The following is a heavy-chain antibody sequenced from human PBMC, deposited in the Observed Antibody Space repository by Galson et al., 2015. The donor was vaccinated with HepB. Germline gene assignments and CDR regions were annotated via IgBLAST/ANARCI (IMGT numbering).Heavy chain of an antibody. V-gene: IGHV3-23*01. CDR2: INGAGGTT. Sequence: SLRLSCAGSGFNFNTYAMSWVRQAPGKGLECVSGINGAGGTTYYADSVRGRFTISRDNSKNTLYLQMNGLRADDTALYYCAKDFQVNRIGWYLWRFDPWGQGTLVIVSS. J-gene: IGHJ5*02. CDR1: GFNFNTYA. CDR3: AKDFQVNRIGWYLWRFDP. D-gene: IGHD6-19*01.